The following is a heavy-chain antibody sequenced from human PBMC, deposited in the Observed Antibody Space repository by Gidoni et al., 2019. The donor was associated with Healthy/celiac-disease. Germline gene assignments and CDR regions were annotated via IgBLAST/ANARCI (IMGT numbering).Heavy chain of an antibody. Sequence: EVQLLESGGGLVQPGGSLRLSCAASGFTFSSYAMSWVRQAPGKGLEWVSAISGSGGSTYYADSVQGRFTISRDNSKNTLYLQMNSLRAEDTAVYYCAKSPGYCSSTSCYLTPTGLGYFDLWGRGTLVTVSS. CDR3: AKSPGYCSSTSCYLTPTGLGYFDL. V-gene: IGHV3-23*01. J-gene: IGHJ2*01. D-gene: IGHD2-2*01. CDR2: ISGSGGST. CDR1: GFTFSSYA.